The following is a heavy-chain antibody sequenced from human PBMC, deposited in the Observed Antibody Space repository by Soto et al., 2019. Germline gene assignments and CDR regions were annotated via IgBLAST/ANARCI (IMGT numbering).Heavy chain of an antibody. CDR1: GGCISSYY. V-gene: IGHV4-59*01. CDR2: IYYSGST. CDR3: ARVGFSSGWSQTFDY. D-gene: IGHD6-19*01. J-gene: IGHJ4*02. Sequence: ETLSLSGTVAGGCISSYYWSWIRQPPGKGLEWIGYIYYSGSTNYNPSLKSRVTISVDTSKNQFSLRLSSVTAADTAVYYCARVGFSSGWSQTFDYWGQGTLVTVSS.